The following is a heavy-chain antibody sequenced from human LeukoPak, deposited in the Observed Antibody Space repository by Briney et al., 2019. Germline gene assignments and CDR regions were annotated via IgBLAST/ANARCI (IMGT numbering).Heavy chain of an antibody. V-gene: IGHV4-34*01. J-gene: IGHJ4*02. CDR3: ARLSPISSVKIYYFDY. CDR2: INHSGST. Sequence: SETLSLTCAVYGGSFSGYYWSWIRQPPGKGLEWIGEINHSGSTNYNPSLKSRVTISVDTSKNQFSLKLSSVTAADTAVYYCARLSPISSVKIYYFDYWGQGTLVTVSS. D-gene: IGHD5/OR15-5a*01. CDR1: GGSFSGYY.